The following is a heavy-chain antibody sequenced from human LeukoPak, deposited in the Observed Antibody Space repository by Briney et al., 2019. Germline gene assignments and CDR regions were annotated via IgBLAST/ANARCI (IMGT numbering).Heavy chain of an antibody. V-gene: IGHV3-48*03. CDR1: GFTFSNYE. J-gene: IGHJ4*02. CDR2: ISNSGNTK. Sequence: GGSLRLSCAASGFTFSNYEMNWIRQAPGKGLEWISYISNSGNTKYYADSVKGRLSISRDNANNSVYLQMNNLRAEDTAVYYCAAVIDYWGQGTLVTVSS. CDR3: AAVIDY.